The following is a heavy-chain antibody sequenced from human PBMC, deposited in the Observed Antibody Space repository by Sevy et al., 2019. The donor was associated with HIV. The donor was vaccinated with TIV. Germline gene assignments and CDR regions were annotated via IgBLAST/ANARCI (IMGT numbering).Heavy chain of an antibody. V-gene: IGHV3-7*04. CDR1: GFTFSSYW. D-gene: IGHD3-10*01. Sequence: GGSLRLSCAASGFTFSSYWMSWVRQAPGKGLEWVANIKQDGSEKYYVDSVKGRFTISRDNAKNSLYLQMNSLRAEDTAAYYCARGKAMVRGTYYFDYWGQGTLVTVSS. CDR2: IKQDGSEK. J-gene: IGHJ4*02. CDR3: ARGKAMVRGTYYFDY.